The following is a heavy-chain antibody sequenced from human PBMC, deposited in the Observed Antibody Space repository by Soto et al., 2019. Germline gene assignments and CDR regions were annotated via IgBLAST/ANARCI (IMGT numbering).Heavy chain of an antibody. CDR2: FGVDYVT. J-gene: IGHJ4*02. CDR1: GLSFSNYA. CDR3: AKAKGSFDHTGPEQ. Sequence: EVQLLESGGGLIQPGWSLRLSCATFGLSFSNYAMSWVRQAPGKGLEWVSGFGVDYVTYYADSVRGRFTISRDNSKNTLYLQMNSLRAEDTALYYCAKAKGSFDHTGPEQWGQGTLVTVSS. D-gene: IGHD2-8*02. V-gene: IGHV3-23*01.